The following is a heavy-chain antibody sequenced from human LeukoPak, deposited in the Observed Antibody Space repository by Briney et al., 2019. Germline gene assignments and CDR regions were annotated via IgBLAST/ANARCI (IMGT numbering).Heavy chain of an antibody. CDR2: INHSGST. V-gene: IGHV4-34*01. J-gene: IGHJ3*02. CDR1: GGSFSGYY. Sequence: PSETLSLTCAVYGGSFSGYYWSWIRQPPGKGLEWIGEINHSGSTNYNPSLKSRVTISVDTSKNQFSLKLSSVTAADTAVYYCARDSFGRGRNDAFDIWGQGTMVTVSS. CDR3: ARDSFGRGRNDAFDI. D-gene: IGHD3-10*01.